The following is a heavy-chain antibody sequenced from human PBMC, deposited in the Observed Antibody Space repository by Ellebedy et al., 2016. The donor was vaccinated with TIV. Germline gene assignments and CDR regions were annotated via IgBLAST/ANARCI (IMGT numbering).Heavy chain of an antibody. J-gene: IGHJ6*02. CDR1: GYSISSGYY. D-gene: IGHD6-13*01. CDR3: ARFSSSWYQSPDV. V-gene: IGHV4-38-2*02. Sequence: GSLRLSCTVSGYSISSGYYWGWIRQPPGKGLEWIGSIYRSGSTNYNPSLKSRVTISVDTSKNQFSLKLSSVTAADTAVYYCARFSSSWYQSPDVWGQGTTVTVSS. CDR2: IYRSGST.